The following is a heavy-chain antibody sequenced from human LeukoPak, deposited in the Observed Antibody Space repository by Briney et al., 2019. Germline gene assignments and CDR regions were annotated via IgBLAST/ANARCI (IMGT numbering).Heavy chain of an antibody. J-gene: IGHJ3*01. CDR2: MNPGSGNT. D-gene: IGHD2-21*02. Sequence: AASVKVSCKASGYTFTSYDINWVRQASGQGLEWMGWMNPGSGNTGYAQKFQGRVTMTTDTSISAAYMELSSLGSEDTAVYYCARGGRPVGDCYPCVELLDVWGQGTMVTVSS. CDR1: GYTFTSYD. CDR3: ARGGRPVGDCYPCVELLDV. V-gene: IGHV1-8*01.